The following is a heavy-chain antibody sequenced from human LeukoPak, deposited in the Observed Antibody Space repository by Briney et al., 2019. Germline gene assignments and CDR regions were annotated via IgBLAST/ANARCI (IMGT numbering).Heavy chain of an antibody. CDR2: ISAYNGNT. CDR1: GYTFTSYG. D-gene: IGHD2-2*01. J-gene: IGHJ4*02. V-gene: IGHV1-18*01. CDR3: ARGRQSCSSSSCLVDS. Sequence: ASVKVSCKASGYTFTSYGISWVRQARGQGLGWMGWISAYNGNTNYAQNLQGRVTMTTDTSTSTAYMELRSLRSDDTAVYYCARGRQSCSSSSCLVDSWGQGTLVTVSS.